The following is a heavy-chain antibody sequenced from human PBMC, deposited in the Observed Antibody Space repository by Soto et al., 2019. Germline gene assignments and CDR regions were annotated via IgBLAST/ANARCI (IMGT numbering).Heavy chain of an antibody. D-gene: IGHD3-3*01. Sequence: XSVKGSCKASGYPFSGYYMRWVRQAPGQGLEWMGWINPNSGGTNYAQKFQGRVTMTRDTSISTAYMELSRLRSDDTAVYYCAKTYYDFWSGYFTYQPDPVGVDYWGQGTLVTVS. V-gene: IGHV1-2*02. CDR1: GYPFSGYY. J-gene: IGHJ4*02. CDR2: INPNSGGT. CDR3: AKTYYDFWSGYFTYQPDPVGVDY.